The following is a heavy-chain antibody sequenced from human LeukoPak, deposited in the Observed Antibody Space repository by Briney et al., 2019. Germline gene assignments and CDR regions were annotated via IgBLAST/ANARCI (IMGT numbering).Heavy chain of an antibody. V-gene: IGHV4-39*01. Sequence: PSETLSLTCSVSGASISSSNFYWGWIRQPPGKGLEWIGSVYSSGSTYYYPSLKSRVTISVDTSKNQFSLKLTSVTAADTAVYYCARQAFYYHSSGYVHPFDYWGQGALVTVSS. J-gene: IGHJ4*01. CDR3: ARQAFYYHSSGYVHPFDY. D-gene: IGHD3-22*01. CDR2: VYSSGST. CDR1: GASISSSNFY.